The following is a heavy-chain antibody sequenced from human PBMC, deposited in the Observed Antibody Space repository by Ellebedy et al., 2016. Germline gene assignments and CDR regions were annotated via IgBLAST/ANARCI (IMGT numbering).Heavy chain of an antibody. D-gene: IGHD3-10*01. CDR2: VVGSGERT. CDR1: GFTVSSSY. CDR3: ANVGGSGIYYNGF. V-gene: IGHV3-23*01. Sequence: GESLKISCAASGFTVSSSYISWVRQAPGKGLEWVSAVVGSGERTFYADSVKGRFTISRDSSKNMLYLQMSSLKVEDTAVYYCANVGGSGIYYNGFWGQGTLVTVSS. J-gene: IGHJ4*02.